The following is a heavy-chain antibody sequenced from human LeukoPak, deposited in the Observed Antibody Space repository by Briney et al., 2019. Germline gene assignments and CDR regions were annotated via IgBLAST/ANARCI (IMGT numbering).Heavy chain of an antibody. D-gene: IGHD3/OR15-3a*01. Sequence: QSGGSLRLSCAASGFMFTNCVMTWVRRASGKGLEWVSGISRTGTDTYYGDSVKGRFTISRDNSKNTLYLQMTSLRAEDTAVYYCAKGDFDFWTGYPDYYYNGLNVWGQGTTVTVSS. CDR1: GFMFTNCV. CDR2: ISRTGTDT. CDR3: AKGDFDFWTGYPDYYYNGLNV. J-gene: IGHJ6*02. V-gene: IGHV3-23*01.